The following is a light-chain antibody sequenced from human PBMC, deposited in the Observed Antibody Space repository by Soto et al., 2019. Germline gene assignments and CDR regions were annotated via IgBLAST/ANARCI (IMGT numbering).Light chain of an antibody. V-gene: IGLV2-14*03. Sequence: QSVLTQPASVSGSPGQSITISCTGTSSDVDAYNYVSWYQHHPGKAPKVMIYDVSNRPSGVSNRFSGSKSGNTASLTISGLQAEDEADYYCTSYTSTGTRYVFGSGTKVTVL. CDR3: TSYTSTGTRYV. J-gene: IGLJ1*01. CDR2: DVS. CDR1: SSDVDAYNY.